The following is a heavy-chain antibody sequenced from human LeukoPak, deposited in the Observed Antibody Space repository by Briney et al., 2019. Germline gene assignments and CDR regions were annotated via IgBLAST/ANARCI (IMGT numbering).Heavy chain of an antibody. CDR3: ARVVFGAQYYYGSKAVGHWFDP. J-gene: IGHJ5*02. D-gene: IGHD3-10*01. CDR1: GYTFTDYF. CDR2: ISPNGGTT. V-gene: IGHV1-46*01. Sequence: ASVKVSCKASGYTFTDYFIHWVRQAPGQGLEWMGIISPNGGTTNYAQKFQDRVTMTRDTSTSTVYMELSSLRSEDTAVYYCARVVFGAQYYYGSKAVGHWFDPWGQGTLVTVSS.